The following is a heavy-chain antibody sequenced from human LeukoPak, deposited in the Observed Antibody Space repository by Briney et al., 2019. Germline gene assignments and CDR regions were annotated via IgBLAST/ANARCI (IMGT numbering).Heavy chain of an antibody. Sequence: GASVKVSCKASGYTFTGYYMHWVRQAPGQGLEWMGWINPNSGGTNYAQKFQGRVTMTRDTSISTAYMELSRLRSDDTAVYYCARGIPRFSPYSWFDPWGQGILVTVSS. CDR3: ARGIPRFSPYSWFDP. CDR2: INPNSGGT. J-gene: IGHJ5*02. CDR1: GYTFTGYY. V-gene: IGHV1-2*02. D-gene: IGHD2-21*01.